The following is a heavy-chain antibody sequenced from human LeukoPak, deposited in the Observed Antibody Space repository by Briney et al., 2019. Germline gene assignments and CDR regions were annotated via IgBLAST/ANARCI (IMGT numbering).Heavy chain of an antibody. CDR1: GGTFSRYW. J-gene: IGHJ3*02. D-gene: IGHD5-24*01. Sequence: PGGSLRLSCAASGGTFSRYWMTWFRQAPAKGLEWVASIKQDGSEKYYVDSVKGGFTVSRDNAKNSVYVQMNRLRVEDTAIYYCARDADLGATISGAFDIWGQGRKVTVSS. CDR3: ARDADLGATISGAFDI. V-gene: IGHV3-7*01. CDR2: IKQDGSEK.